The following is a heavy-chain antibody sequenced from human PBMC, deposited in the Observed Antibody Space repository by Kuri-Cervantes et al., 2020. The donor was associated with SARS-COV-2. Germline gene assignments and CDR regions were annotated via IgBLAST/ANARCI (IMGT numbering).Heavy chain of an antibody. CDR1: GYTFTSYA. J-gene: IGHJ4*02. D-gene: IGHD2-8*01. Sequence: SVKVSCKASGYTFTSYAMHWVRQAPGQGLEWMGGIIPIFGTANYAQKFQGRVTITADTSTSTVYMDLGSLKSEDTAVYYCATMGGQDWGQGSLVTVSS. V-gene: IGHV1-69*06. CDR3: ATMGGQD. CDR2: IIPIFGTA.